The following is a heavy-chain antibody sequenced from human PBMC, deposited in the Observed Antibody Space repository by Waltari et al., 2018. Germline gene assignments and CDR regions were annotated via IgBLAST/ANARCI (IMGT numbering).Heavy chain of an antibody. V-gene: IGHV3-30-3*01. CDR2: ISYDGSNK. CDR1: GFTFSSSA. D-gene: IGHD6-19*01. Sequence: QVQLVESGGGVVQPGRSLRLSCSASGFTFSSSAMHWVRQAPGKGLEWVAVISYDGSNKYYADSVKGRFTISRDNSKNTLYLQMNSLRAEDTAVYYCARVLEGYSSGWGGDYWGQGTLVTVSS. J-gene: IGHJ4*02. CDR3: ARVLEGYSSGWGGDY.